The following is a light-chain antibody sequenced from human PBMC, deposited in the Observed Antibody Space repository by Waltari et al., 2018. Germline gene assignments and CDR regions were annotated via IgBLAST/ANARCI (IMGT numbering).Light chain of an antibody. CDR1: SSDVGGYTS. CDR3: CSYAGSYTWL. CDR2: DVN. J-gene: IGLJ2*01. Sequence: QSALTQPRSVSGSPGQSVTISRTGASSDVGGYTSVSWYQHHPGNAPKVMIYDVNRGPSGVPDRFSGSKSGNTASLTISGLQAEDEADYYCCSYAGSYTWLFGGGTKLTVL. V-gene: IGLV2-11*01.